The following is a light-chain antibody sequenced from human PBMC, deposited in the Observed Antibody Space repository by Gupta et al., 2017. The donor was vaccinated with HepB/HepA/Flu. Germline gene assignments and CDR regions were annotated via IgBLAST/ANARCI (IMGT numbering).Light chain of an antibody. J-gene: IGKJ1*01. Sequence: DIQLTQSPSFLSASVGDRVTITCRASQGISSYLAWYQQKPGKAPKLLIYAASTLQSGVPSRFSGSGSGTEFTLTISSRQPEDFATYYCQQLNSYPPWTFGQGTXVEIK. CDR3: QQLNSYPPWT. CDR2: AAS. V-gene: IGKV1-9*01. CDR1: QGISSY.